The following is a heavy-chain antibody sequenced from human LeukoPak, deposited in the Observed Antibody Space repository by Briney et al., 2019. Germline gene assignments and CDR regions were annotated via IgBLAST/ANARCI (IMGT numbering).Heavy chain of an antibody. CDR1: GGSIRNYY. J-gene: IGHJ5*02. V-gene: IGHV4-4*09. D-gene: IGHD2-8*01. Sequence: SETLSLTCTVSGGSIRNYYWSWIRQPPGKGLEWIGYIYTSGSTNYNPSLESRVTMSVDTSKNQFSLKLSSVTAADTAVYYCARQKLLNNWFDPWGQGTPVTVSS. CDR2: IYTSGST. CDR3: ARQKLLNNWFDP.